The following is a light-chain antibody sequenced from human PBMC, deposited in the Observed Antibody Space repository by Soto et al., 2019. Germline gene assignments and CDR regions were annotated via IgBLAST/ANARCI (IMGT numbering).Light chain of an antibody. V-gene: IGLV1-40*01. CDR2: GNS. J-gene: IGLJ1*01. CDR1: SSNIGAGYD. CDR3: QSYDSSLSGYV. Sequence: SCTGSSSNIGAGYDVHWYQQLPGTAPKLLIYGNSNRPSGVPDRFSGSKSGTSASLAITGLQAEDEADYYCQSYDSSLSGYVFGTGTKVTVL.